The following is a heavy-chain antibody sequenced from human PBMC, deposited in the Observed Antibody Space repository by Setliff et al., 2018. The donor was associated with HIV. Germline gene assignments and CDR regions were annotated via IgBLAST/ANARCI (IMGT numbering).Heavy chain of an antibody. CDR3: ARVDFWSGHAFYMDV. J-gene: IGHJ6*03. CDR2: IYHSGST. V-gene: IGHV4-4*02. D-gene: IGHD3-3*01. CDR1: GGSISSDNW. Sequence: PSETLSLTCTVSGGSISSDNWWSWVRQPPGKGLEWIGEIYHSGSTNYNPSLKSRVTISVDNAKNSLHLQMNSLRVEDTAVYYCARVDFWSGHAFYMDVWGKGTTVTVSS.